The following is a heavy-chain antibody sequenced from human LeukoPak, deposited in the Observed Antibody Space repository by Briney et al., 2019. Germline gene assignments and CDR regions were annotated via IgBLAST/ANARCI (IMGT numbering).Heavy chain of an antibody. CDR3: ARDPALWFETDYFDY. D-gene: IGHD3-10*01. CDR2: ISYDGSNK. J-gene: IGHJ4*02. Sequence: PGRSLRLSCAASGFTFSSYAMHWVRQAPGKGLEWVAVISYDGSNKYYADSVKGRFTISRDSSKNTLYLQMNSLRAEDTAVYYCARDPALWFETDYFDYWGQGTLVTVSS. CDR1: GFTFSSYA. V-gene: IGHV3-30-3*01.